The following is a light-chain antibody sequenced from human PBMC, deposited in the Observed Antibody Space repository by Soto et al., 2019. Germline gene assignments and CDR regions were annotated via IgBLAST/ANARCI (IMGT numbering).Light chain of an antibody. V-gene: IGKV1-9*01. Sequence: IPLTQSPSSLSASVGDRVTITCRASQGISSYLAWYQQKPGKAPKLLIYAASTLQSGVPSRFSGSGSGTYFTLTISRLQPVAFATYYCQQLNSYLFGPGTKVDIK. CDR3: QQLNSYL. J-gene: IGKJ3*01. CDR2: AAS. CDR1: QGISSY.